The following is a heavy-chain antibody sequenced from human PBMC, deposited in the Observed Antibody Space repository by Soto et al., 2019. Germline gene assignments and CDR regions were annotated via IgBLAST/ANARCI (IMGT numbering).Heavy chain of an antibody. CDR2: IVVGSGNT. V-gene: IGHV1-58*01. CDR3: AELYSGSYTTDY. D-gene: IGHD1-26*01. J-gene: IGHJ4*02. Sequence: SVKVSCKASGFTFTSSAVQWVRQARGQRLEWIGWIVVGSGNTNYAQKFQERVTITRDMSTSTAYMELSSLRSEDTAVYYCAELYSGSYTTDYWGQGTLVTVSS. CDR1: GFTFTSSA.